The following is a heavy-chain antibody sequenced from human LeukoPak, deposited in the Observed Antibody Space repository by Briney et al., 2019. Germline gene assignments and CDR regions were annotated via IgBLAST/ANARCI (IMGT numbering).Heavy chain of an antibody. J-gene: IGHJ4*02. Sequence: PSETLPLTCAVYGGSFSGYYWSWIRQPPGKGLEWIGEINHSRSTNYNQSLKSRVTISVDTSKNQFSLKPSSVTAADTAVYYCARVDGDGYNLGGNFDYWGQGTLVTVSS. D-gene: IGHD5-12*01. CDR1: GGSFSGYY. V-gene: IGHV4-34*01. CDR2: INHSRST. CDR3: ARVDGDGYNLGGNFDY.